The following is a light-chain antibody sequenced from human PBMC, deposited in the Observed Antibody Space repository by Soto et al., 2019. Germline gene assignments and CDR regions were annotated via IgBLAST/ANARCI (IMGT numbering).Light chain of an antibody. CDR3: QSYDTSLSAPV. Sequence: QSVLTQPPSVSGAPGQWVTISCNGSSSNIGAGYDVHWYQQLPGTAPKFLIYGKDNRPSGVPDRFAGSKSGTSASLAITGLQAEYEADYYCQSYDTSLSAPVFGGGTKLTVL. J-gene: IGLJ3*02. CDR1: SSNIGAGYD. V-gene: IGLV1-40*01. CDR2: GKD.